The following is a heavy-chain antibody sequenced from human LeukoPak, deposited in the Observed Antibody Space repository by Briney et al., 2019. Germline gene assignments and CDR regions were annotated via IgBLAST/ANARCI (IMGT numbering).Heavy chain of an antibody. CDR1: GGSISSSSYY. CDR3: ARYYYYGSGSPN. Sequence: PSETLSLTCTVSGGSISSSSYYWGWIRQPPGKGLEWIGSIYSSGSTYYNPSLKSRVTISVDASKNQFSLKVSSVTAADTALYYCARYYYYGSGSPNWGQGTLVTVSS. V-gene: IGHV4-39*01. J-gene: IGHJ4*02. D-gene: IGHD3-10*01. CDR2: IYSSGST.